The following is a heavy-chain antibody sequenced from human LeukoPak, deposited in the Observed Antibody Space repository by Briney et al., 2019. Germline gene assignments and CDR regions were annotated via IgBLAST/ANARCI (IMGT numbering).Heavy chain of an antibody. CDR3: SRTNPVYGDYDS. J-gene: IGHJ4*02. CDR2: IYPDGRT. D-gene: IGHD4-17*01. CDR1: GFTVTDNY. V-gene: IGHV3-53*01. Sequence: PGGSLRLSCAVSGFTVTDNYMSWVRQAPGKGLQWVSVIYPDGRTYYADSVKGRFTISRDISRNTLLLQMNSLRPDDTAVHYCSRTNPVYGDYDSWDQGTLVTVSS.